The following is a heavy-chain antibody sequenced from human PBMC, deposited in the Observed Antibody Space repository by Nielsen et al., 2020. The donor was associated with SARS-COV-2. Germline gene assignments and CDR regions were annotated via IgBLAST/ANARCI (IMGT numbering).Heavy chain of an antibody. V-gene: IGHV3-9*01. D-gene: IGHD3-10*01. Sequence: SLRLSCAASGFTFDDYAMHWVRQAPGQGLEWVSGISWNSGSIGYADSVKGRFTISRDNAKNSLYLQMNSLRAEDTAVYYCASLYYYGSGSYWVDYWGQGTLVTVSS. J-gene: IGHJ4*02. CDR3: ASLYYYGSGSYWVDY. CDR2: ISWNSGSI. CDR1: GFTFDDYA.